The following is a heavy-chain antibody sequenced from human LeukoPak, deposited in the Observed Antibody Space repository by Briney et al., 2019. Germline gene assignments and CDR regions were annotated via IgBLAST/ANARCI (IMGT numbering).Heavy chain of an antibody. CDR3: AKDTLTSPYSSSSGFDY. CDR1: GFTFSSYG. J-gene: IGHJ4*02. D-gene: IGHD6-6*01. Sequence: GGSLRLSCAASGFTFSSYGMHWVRQAPGKGLEWVAFTRYDGSNKYYADSVKGRFTISRDNSKNTLYLQMNSLRAEDTAVYYCAKDTLTSPYSSSSGFDYWGQGTLVTVSS. V-gene: IGHV3-30*02. CDR2: TRYDGSNK.